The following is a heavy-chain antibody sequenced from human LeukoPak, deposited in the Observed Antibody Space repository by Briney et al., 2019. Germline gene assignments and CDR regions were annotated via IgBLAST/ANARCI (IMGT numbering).Heavy chain of an antibody. CDR3: ARAGSGYNWFDP. J-gene: IGHJ5*02. D-gene: IGHD3-10*01. CDR2: INHSGST. Sequence: SETLSLTCAVYGGSFSGYYWSWIRQPPGKGLEWIGEINHSGSTNYNPSLKSRVTISVDTTKNQFSLKLSCVTAADTAVYYCARAGSGYNWFDPWGQGTLVTVSS. CDR1: GGSFSGYY. V-gene: IGHV4-34*01.